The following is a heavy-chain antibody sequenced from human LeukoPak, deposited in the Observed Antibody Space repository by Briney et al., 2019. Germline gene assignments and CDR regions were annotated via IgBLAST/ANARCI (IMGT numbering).Heavy chain of an antibody. CDR2: ISGSGEYT. CDR3: TNGGRRFVLSEY. J-gene: IGHJ4*02. V-gene: IGHV3-23*01. D-gene: IGHD3-3*01. CDR1: GFTLSSFA. Sequence: PGGSLRLSCAASGFTLSSFAVSWVRQAPGSGLEWVSGISGSGEYTYYADSVKGRFTISRDNSKNTLYLQMNSLRVEDTAVYYRTNGGRRFVLSEYWGQGTLVTVSS.